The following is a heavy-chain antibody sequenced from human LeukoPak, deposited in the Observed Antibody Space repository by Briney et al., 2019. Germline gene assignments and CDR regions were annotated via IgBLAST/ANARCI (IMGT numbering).Heavy chain of an antibody. CDR2: IYNSGIT. J-gene: IGHJ6*03. V-gene: IGHV4-59*02. Sequence: PSETLSLTCTVSGGSVSSHFWSWIRQPPGKGLEWIGYIYNSGITNYNPSLKSRVTMSVDTSKNQFSLMLRSVTAADTAVYYCARDHLPAGAPGYYMDVWGKGTTDTVSS. D-gene: IGHD4/OR15-4a*01. CDR3: ARDHLPAGAPGYYMDV. CDR1: GGSVSSHF.